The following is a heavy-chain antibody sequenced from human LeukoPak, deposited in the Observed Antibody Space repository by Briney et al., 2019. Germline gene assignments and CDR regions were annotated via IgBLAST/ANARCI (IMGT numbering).Heavy chain of an antibody. J-gene: IGHJ6*02. CDR1: GFTFSSYE. Sequence: GGSLRLSCAASGFTFSSYEMNWVRRAPGKGLEWVSYISSSGSTIYYADSVKGRFTISRDNAENSLYLQMNSLRAEDTAVYYCAVATSPYYYYGMDVWGQGTTVTVSS. D-gene: IGHD5-24*01. CDR2: ISSSGSTI. CDR3: AVATSPYYYYGMDV. V-gene: IGHV3-48*03.